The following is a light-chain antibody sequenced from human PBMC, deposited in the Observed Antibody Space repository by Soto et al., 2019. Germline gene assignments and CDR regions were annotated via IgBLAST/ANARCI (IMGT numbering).Light chain of an antibody. J-gene: IGKJ4*01. V-gene: IGKV3-15*01. CDR2: GTS. CDR1: QSVRSK. Sequence: EIVMTQSPATLSVSPGERATLSCRASQSVRSKLAWYQQKPGQASRLLMYGTSTRATGIPARFSGSGSGTEFTLTISSLQSEDFALYYCQQYNNWPALTFGGGTKVEIK. CDR3: QQYNNWPALT.